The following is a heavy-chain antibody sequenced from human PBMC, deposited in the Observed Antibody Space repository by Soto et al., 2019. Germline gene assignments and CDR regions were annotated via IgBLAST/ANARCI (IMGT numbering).Heavy chain of an antibody. V-gene: IGHV4-39*01. J-gene: IGHJ5*02. D-gene: IGHD2-2*02. CDR3: ARLSIRRSRGTP. Sequence: SENLSLTCTVAIGSISSRTYYGGGIRQPPGKGLEWIGSIYYSGSTYYNPSLKSRVTISVDTSKNQFSLKLSSVTAADTAVYYCARLSIRRSRGTPWGQGTLVTVS. CDR2: IYYSGST. CDR1: IGSISSRTYY.